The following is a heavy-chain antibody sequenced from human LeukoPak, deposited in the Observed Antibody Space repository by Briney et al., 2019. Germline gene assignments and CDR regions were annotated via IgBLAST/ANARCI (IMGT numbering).Heavy chain of an antibody. V-gene: IGHV3-23*01. CDR1: GFTFSAYT. CDR3: AKTWYGNDYDY. D-gene: IGHD3-16*01. J-gene: IGHJ4*02. Sequence: PGGSLRLSCAASGFTFSAYTMSWVRQAPGKGLEWVSALSTSGDSTYYADSMKGRFTISRDNSKNTLYLQMNSLRAEDTAVYYCAKTWYGNDYDYWGQGTLVTVSS. CDR2: LSTSGDST.